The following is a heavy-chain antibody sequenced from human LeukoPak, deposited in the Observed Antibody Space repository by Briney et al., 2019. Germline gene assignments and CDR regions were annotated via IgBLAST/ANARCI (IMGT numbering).Heavy chain of an antibody. CDR3: ARAGGPPHKVFDY. V-gene: IGHV4-30-2*01. CDR2: IYHSGST. Sequence: PSQTLSLTCAVSGGSISSGGYSWSWIRQPPGKGLEWIGYIYHSGSTYYNPSLKSRVTISVDRSKNQFSLKLSSVTAADTAVYYCARAGGPPHKVFDYWGQGTLVTVSS. D-gene: IGHD6-25*01. CDR1: GGSISSGGYS. J-gene: IGHJ4*02.